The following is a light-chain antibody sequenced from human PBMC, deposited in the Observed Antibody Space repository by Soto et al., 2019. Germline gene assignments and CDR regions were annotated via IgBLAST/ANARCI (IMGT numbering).Light chain of an antibody. CDR3: QQYGTSPRT. Sequence: EIVLTQSPGTLSLSPGERATLSCRASQSVRSSYLAWYQQKLGQAPRLLIYGVSNRATGIPDMFSGSGSGTYFTLTISRLESEDFAVYYCQQYGTSPRTFGQGTKVEIK. J-gene: IGKJ1*01. CDR2: GVS. V-gene: IGKV3-20*01. CDR1: QSVRSSY.